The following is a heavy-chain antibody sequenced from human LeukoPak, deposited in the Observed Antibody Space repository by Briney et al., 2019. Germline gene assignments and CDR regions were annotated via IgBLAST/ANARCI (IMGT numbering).Heavy chain of an antibody. Sequence: GGSLRLSCAASGFTISDSGVHWVRQASGKGLEWVGRIRSKANSYATAYAASVKGRFTISRDDSKNTAYLQMNSLKTEDTAVYYCTNLSAANTLFDYWGQGTLVTVSS. J-gene: IGHJ4*02. CDR1: GFTISDSG. CDR2: IRSKANSYAT. D-gene: IGHD1-26*01. V-gene: IGHV3-73*01. CDR3: TNLSAANTLFDY.